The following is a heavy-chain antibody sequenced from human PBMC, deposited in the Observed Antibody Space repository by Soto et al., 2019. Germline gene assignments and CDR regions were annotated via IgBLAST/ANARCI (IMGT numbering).Heavy chain of an antibody. Sequence: ASVKVSCKASGYTFSVYHMHWVRQAPGQGLEWMGIINPSGGSTSYAQKFQGRVTMTRDTSTSTVYMELSSLRSEDTAVYYCARDGTLSYDFDPWGQGTLVTVSS. D-gene: IGHD5-12*01. CDR3: ARDGTLSYDFDP. J-gene: IGHJ5*02. V-gene: IGHV1-46*01. CDR2: INPSGGST. CDR1: GYTFSVYH.